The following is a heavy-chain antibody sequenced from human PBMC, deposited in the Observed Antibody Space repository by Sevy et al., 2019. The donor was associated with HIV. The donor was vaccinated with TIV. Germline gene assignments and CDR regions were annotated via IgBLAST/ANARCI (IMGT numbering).Heavy chain of an antibody. V-gene: IGHV1-24*01. CDR1: GYTLSELS. CDR2: FDPEDGET. D-gene: IGHD3-22*01. CDR3: AITKDYYDNSGYPFDY. J-gene: IGHJ4*02. Sequence: ASVKVSCKVFGYTLSELSMHWVRQTPGKGLELMGSFDPEDGETIYAQKFQGRVAMTEDTSTDTAYMELRSLRSEDTAVFYCAITKDYYDNSGYPFDYWGQGTLVTVSS.